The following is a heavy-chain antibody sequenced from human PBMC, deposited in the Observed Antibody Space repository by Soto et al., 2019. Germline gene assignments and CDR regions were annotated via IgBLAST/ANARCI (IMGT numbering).Heavy chain of an antibody. V-gene: IGHV3-33*01. CDR3: ARTGPDRIAARLHYAFDI. CDR1: GFTFSSYG. J-gene: IGHJ3*02. Sequence: QVQLVESGGGVVQPGRSLRLSCAASGFTFSSYGMHWVRQAPGKGLEWVAVIWYDGSNKYYADSVKGRFTISRDNSKNTRYLQMNSLRAEDRAVYYCARTGPDRIAARLHYAFDIWGQGTMVTVSS. D-gene: IGHD6-6*01. CDR2: IWYDGSNK.